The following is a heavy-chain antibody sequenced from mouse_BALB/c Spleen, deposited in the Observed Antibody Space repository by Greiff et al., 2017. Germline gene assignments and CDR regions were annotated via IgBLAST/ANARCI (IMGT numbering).Heavy chain of an antibody. CDR1: GFNIKDYY. V-gene: IGHV14-1*02. J-gene: IGHJ4*01. Sequence: EVQLHQSGAELVRPGALVKLSCKASGFNIKDYYMHWVKQRPEQGLEWIGWIDPENGNTIYDPKFQGKASITADTSSNTAYLQLSSLTSEDTAVYYCAWGNAMDYWGQGTSVTVSS. CDR3: AWGNAMDY. CDR2: IDPENGNT.